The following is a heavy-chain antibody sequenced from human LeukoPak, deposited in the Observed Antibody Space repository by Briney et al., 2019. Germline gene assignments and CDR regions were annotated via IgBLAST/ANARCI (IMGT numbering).Heavy chain of an antibody. D-gene: IGHD3-3*01. Sequence: GGSLRLSCAASGFTFSSYWMSWVRQAPGKGLEWVANIKQDGSEKYYVDSVKGRFTISRDNAKDSLYLQMNSLRAEDTAVYYCARGDDFWGSPADYWGQGTLVTVSS. J-gene: IGHJ4*02. CDR3: ARGDDFWGSPADY. CDR2: IKQDGSEK. V-gene: IGHV3-7*01. CDR1: GFTFSSYW.